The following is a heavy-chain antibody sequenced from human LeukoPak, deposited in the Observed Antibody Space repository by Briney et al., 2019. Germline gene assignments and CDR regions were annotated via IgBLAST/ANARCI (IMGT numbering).Heavy chain of an antibody. J-gene: IGHJ4*02. D-gene: IGHD3-22*01. Sequence: PSETLSLTCTVSGGSISSYYWSWIRQPPGKGLEWIGYIYYSGSTNYNPSLKSRVTISVDTSKNQFSLKLSSVTAADTAVYYCARGTYDSSGYYRYYFDYWGQGTLVTVSS. V-gene: IGHV4-59*01. CDR2: IYYSGST. CDR1: GGSISSYY. CDR3: ARGTYDSSGYYRYYFDY.